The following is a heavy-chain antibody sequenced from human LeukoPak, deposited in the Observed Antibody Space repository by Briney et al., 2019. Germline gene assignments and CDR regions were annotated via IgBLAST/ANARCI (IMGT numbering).Heavy chain of an antibody. V-gene: IGHV3-48*01. Sequence: PGGSLRLSCAASGFTFSSYSMNWVRQAPGKGLEWVSYISSSSSTIYYADSVKGRFTISRDNAKNSLYLQMNSLRAEDTAVYYCAKGAGKDYDILPPTFDYWGQGTLVTVSS. CDR1: GFTFSSYS. D-gene: IGHD3-9*01. J-gene: IGHJ4*02. CDR3: AKGAGKDYDILPPTFDY. CDR2: ISSSSSTI.